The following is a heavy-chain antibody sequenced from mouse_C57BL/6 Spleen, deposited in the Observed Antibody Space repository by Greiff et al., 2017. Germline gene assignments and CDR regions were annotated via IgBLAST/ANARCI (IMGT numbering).Heavy chain of an antibody. Sequence: EVQLVESGGGLVQPKGPLKLSCAASGFTFNTYAMHWVRQAPGKGLEGVARIRSKRSNYATYYADSVKDRFTISRDDSQSMRYLQMNNLKTEDTAMYYCVRDNYGAWFDYWGQGTLVTVSA. CDR3: VRDNYGAWFDY. J-gene: IGHJ3*01. V-gene: IGHV10-3*01. D-gene: IGHD1-2*01. CDR2: IRSKRSNYAT. CDR1: GFTFNTYA.